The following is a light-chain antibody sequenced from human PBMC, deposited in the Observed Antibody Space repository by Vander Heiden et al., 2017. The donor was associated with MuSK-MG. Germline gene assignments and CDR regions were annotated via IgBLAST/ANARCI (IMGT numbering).Light chain of an antibody. CDR3: QSFDSSLSHWV. Sequence: GQRLTIPCTGRSSNSGAGYAVHWYRQVPGTAPKLLIYGNSKRPSGVPDRFSGSKSDTSASLAITGLRAEDEADYYCQSFDSSLSHWVFGGGTKLTVL. V-gene: IGLV1-40*01. J-gene: IGLJ3*02. CDR1: SSNSGAGYA. CDR2: GNS.